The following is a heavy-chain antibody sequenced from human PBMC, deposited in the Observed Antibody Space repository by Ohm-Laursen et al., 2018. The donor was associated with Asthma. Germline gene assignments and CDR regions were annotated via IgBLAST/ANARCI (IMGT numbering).Heavy chain of an antibody. V-gene: IGHV3-30-3*01. CDR3: ARDVMEWYLPAFDF. CDR1: GFTFRSYA. CDR2: GGSYYDGGLK. D-gene: IGHD3-3*01. J-gene: IGHJ4*02. Sequence: SLRLSCIASGFTFRSYAIHWVRQAPGKGLEWVAVGGSYYDGGLKYYADSVNGRFTVSRDDSKNTLYLQMNSLRPDDTAVYYCARDVMEWYLPAFDFWGQGTLVTVSS.